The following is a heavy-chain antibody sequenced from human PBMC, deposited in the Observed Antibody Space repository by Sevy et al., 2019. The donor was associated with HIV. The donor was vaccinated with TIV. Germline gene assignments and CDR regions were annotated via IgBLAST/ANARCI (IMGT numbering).Heavy chain of an antibody. CDR2: ISSSSSYI. V-gene: IGHV3-21*01. CDR3: ASGILYSSSRAFDI. D-gene: IGHD6-6*01. J-gene: IGHJ3*02. CDR1: GFTFSSYS. Sequence: GGSLRLSCVASGFTFSSYSMNWVRQAPGKGLEWVSSISSSSSYIYYADSVKGRFTISRDNAKNSLYLQMNSLRAEDTAVYYCASGILYSSSRAFDIWGQGTMVTVSS.